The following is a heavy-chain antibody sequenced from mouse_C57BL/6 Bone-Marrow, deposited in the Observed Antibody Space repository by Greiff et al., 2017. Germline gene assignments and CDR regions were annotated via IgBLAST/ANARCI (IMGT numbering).Heavy chain of an antibody. CDR1: GYTFTSYN. V-gene: IGHV1-12*01. J-gene: IGHJ3*01. CDR3: ARDYDYDGWFAY. Sequence: QVQLKESGAELVRPGASVKMSCKASGYTFTSYNMHWVKQTPRQGLEWIGAIYPGNGDTSYNQKFKGKATLTVDKSSSTAYMQLSSLTSEDSAVYFCARDYDYDGWFAYWGQGTLVTVSA. CDR2: IYPGNGDT. D-gene: IGHD2-4*01.